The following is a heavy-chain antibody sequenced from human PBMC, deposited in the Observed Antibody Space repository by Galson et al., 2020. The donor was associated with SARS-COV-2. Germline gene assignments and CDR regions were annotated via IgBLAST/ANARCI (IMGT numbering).Heavy chain of an antibody. CDR1: GGSISSYY. V-gene: IGHV4-59*01. J-gene: IGHJ3*02. Sequence: ASETLSLTCTVSGGSISSYYWSWIRQPPGKGLEWIGYIYYSGSTNYNPSLKSRVTISADTSKNQFSLKLSSVTAADTAVYYCARVVGQWLAGGALDIWGQGTMVTVSS. CDR2: IYYSGST. CDR3: ARVVGQWLAGGALDI. D-gene: IGHD6-19*01.